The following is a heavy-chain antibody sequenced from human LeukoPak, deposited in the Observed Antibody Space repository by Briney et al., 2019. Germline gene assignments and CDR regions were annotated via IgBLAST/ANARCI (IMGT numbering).Heavy chain of an antibody. CDR1: GYTFTGHY. Sequence: GASVTVSCTASGYTFTGHYMHWVRQAPGQGLEWMGRINPNSGDTNYAQKSQGRVTMTKATSISTAYMELSRLSFDDTAVYYCAREAVIRGIIITNFDYWGQGTLVTVSS. D-gene: IGHD3-10*01. J-gene: IGHJ4*02. V-gene: IGHV1-2*06. CDR2: INPNSGDT. CDR3: AREAVIRGIIITNFDY.